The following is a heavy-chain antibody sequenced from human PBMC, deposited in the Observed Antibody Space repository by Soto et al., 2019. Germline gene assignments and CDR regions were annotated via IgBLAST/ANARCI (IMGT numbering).Heavy chain of an antibody. CDR1: GGSISSGGYY. J-gene: IGHJ6*02. Sequence: QVQLQESGPGLVKPSQTLSLTCTVSGGSISSGGYYWSWIRQHPGKGLEWIGYIYYSGSTYYNPSLERRVTLSGGTSKNQFSLKLSSVTAADTAVYYCAASGVGCRGFNYYGMDVWGQGTTVTVSS. V-gene: IGHV4-31*03. CDR2: IYYSGST. D-gene: IGHD5-12*01. CDR3: AASGVGCRGFNYYGMDV.